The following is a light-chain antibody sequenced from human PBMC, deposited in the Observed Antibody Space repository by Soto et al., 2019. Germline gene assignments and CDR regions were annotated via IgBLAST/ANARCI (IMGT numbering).Light chain of an antibody. CDR3: STKTSSTGV. Sequence: LAQPASVSGPPGKTITISCTGTNIDVVGYDYVSWHQQHPGKAPKLMIYDVSKRPSGVSNRFSGSKSGNPASLTISGLQALDEADDYCSTKTSSTGVFGPGTKVPVL. CDR2: DVS. V-gene: IGLV2-14*01. J-gene: IGLJ1*01. CDR1: NIDVVGYDY.